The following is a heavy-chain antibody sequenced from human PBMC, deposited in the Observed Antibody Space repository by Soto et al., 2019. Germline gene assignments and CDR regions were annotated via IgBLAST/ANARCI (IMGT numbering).Heavy chain of an antibody. V-gene: IGHV1-69*02. CDR2: IIPTVGIA. J-gene: IGHJ3*02. Sequence: QVQLVQSGAEVKKPGSSVKVSCQAAGGTFNTYSINWVRQAPGQGLEWMGRIIPTVGIAKYAQKFQGRVAXTSXXSXGTAYMMEVNSLRPEQTAMYYCARAMVVGATGAFDIWGQGTMVTVSS. D-gene: IGHD2-15*01. CDR1: GGTFNTYS. CDR3: ARAMVVGATGAFDI.